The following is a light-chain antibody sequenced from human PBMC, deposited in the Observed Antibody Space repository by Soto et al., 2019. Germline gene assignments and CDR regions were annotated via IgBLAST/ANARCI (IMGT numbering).Light chain of an antibody. J-gene: IGKJ2*01. CDR3: LQDYNYPFP. V-gene: IGKV1-6*01. CDR2: ATS. Sequence: AIPMTQSPSSLSASVGDRVTITCRASQGIRNDLGWYQQKPGKAPKLLIYATSSLQSGVPSRFSGSGSGTDFTLTISSLQPEDFATYYCLQDYNYPFPFGQGTKLEIK. CDR1: QGIRND.